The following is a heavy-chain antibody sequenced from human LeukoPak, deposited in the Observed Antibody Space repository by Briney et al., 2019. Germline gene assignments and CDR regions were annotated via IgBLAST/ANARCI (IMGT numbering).Heavy chain of an antibody. J-gene: IGHJ3*02. V-gene: IGHV4-39*07. CDR3: ARERSGSEIFARSFDI. D-gene: IGHD3-3*01. CDR2: FYYGGST. Sequence: SETLSLTCTVSGDSISSSSYYWGWIRQPPGKGLEWIGSFYYGGSTYYNPSLKSRVTISVDKSKNHFSLKLSSVTAADTAVYYCARERSGSEIFARSFDIWGQGTMVTVSS. CDR1: GDSISSSSYY.